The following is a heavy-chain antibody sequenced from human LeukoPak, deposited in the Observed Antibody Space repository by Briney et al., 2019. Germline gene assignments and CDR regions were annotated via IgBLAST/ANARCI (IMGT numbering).Heavy chain of an antibody. CDR1: GDSISSNYC. V-gene: IGHV4-4*02. CDR2: VYRRGST. D-gene: IGHD4-17*01. J-gene: IGHJ3*02. Sequence: SETLSLTCAASGDSISSNYCWRWVRQFPGKGLEWIGEVYRRGSTSYNPSLKSRVVISIDKSKNQYSLNLNSVTATDTAMYYCGRHAYGDSSAAFDIWGQGTMVIVSS. CDR3: GRHAYGDSSAAFDI.